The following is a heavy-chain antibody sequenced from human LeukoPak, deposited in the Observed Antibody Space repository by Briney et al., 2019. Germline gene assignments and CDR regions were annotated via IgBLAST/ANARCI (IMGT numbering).Heavy chain of an antibody. V-gene: IGHV3-74*01. CDR2: INTDGSST. CDR1: GFTVTSTY. CDR3: ARQYYHDSSGYPFDY. Sequence: GGSLRLSCAASGFTVTSTYMNWVRQAPGKGLEWVSRINTDGSSTNYADSVKGRFTISRDNAKNTLYLQMNSLRAEDTAVYYCARQYYHDSSGYPFDYWGQGTLVTVSS. D-gene: IGHD3-22*01. J-gene: IGHJ4*02.